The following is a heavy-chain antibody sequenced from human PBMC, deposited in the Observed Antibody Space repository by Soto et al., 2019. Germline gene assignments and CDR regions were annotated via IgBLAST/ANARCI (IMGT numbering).Heavy chain of an antibody. Sequence: SETLSLTCAVSGGSISSSNWWSWVRQPPGKGLEWIGEIYHSGSTNYNPSLKSRVTISVDKSKNQFSLKLSSVTAADTAVYYCARVSSVRTRDYYYYGMDVWGQGTTVTVSS. J-gene: IGHJ6*02. CDR3: ARVSSVRTRDYYYYGMDV. CDR1: GGSISSSNW. V-gene: IGHV4-4*02. CDR2: IYHSGST. D-gene: IGHD2-2*01.